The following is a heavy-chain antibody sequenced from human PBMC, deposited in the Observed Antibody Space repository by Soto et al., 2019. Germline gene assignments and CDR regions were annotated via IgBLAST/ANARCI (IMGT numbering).Heavy chain of an antibody. CDR3: AKRNVLLWFGDAFDI. Sequence: GGSLRLSCAASGFTFSSYPLHWVRQAPGKGLEWVATILYDGNNKYYADSVKGRFTISRDNSKNTLYLQMNSLRAEDTAVYYCAKRNVLLWFGDAFDIWGQGTMVTVSS. CDR2: ILYDGNNK. J-gene: IGHJ3*02. D-gene: IGHD3-10*01. CDR1: GFTFSSYP. V-gene: IGHV3-30-3*02.